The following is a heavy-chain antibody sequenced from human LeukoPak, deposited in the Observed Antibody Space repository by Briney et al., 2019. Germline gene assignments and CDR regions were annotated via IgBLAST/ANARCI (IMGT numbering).Heavy chain of an antibody. CDR1: GGSVTSDSYS. Sequence: SETLSLTCTVSGGSVTSDSYSWGWIRQPPGKGLQWIVTLSHNGLNYYNPSLKSRVAMPVDTSKNHFSLRLSSLTAADTAVYYCARLRGGIQLWGDWGQGTLVTVSS. D-gene: IGHD5-18*01. CDR2: LSHNGLN. J-gene: IGHJ4*02. CDR3: ARLRGGIQLWGD. V-gene: IGHV4-39*02.